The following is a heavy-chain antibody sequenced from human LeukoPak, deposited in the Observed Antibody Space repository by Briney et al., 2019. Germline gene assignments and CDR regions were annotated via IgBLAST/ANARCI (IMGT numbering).Heavy chain of an antibody. CDR3: ARGASGTTSYYFDY. V-gene: IGHV3-20*01. Sequence: GGSLRLSCAASGFTFSNYDMSWVRQAPGKGLEWVSGINWNGGSTGYADSVKGRFTISRDNAKNSLYLQMNSLRAEDTALYHCARGASGTTSYYFDYWGQGTLVTVSS. D-gene: IGHD1-1*01. CDR1: GFTFSNYD. CDR2: INWNGGST. J-gene: IGHJ4*02.